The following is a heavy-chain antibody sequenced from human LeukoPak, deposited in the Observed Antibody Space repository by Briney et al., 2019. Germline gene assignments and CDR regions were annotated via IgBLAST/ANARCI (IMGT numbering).Heavy chain of an antibody. Sequence: GGPLILCCAASGFTLSSYGMSWFRKAPGKGLEWVANIKQDGSEKYYVDSVKGRFTISRDNAKNSLYLQMNSLRAEDTAVYYCARFDSSGYYYFDYWGQGTLVTVSS. V-gene: IGHV3-7*01. CDR2: IKQDGSEK. CDR1: GFTLSSYG. D-gene: IGHD3-22*01. CDR3: ARFDSSGYYYFDY. J-gene: IGHJ4*02.